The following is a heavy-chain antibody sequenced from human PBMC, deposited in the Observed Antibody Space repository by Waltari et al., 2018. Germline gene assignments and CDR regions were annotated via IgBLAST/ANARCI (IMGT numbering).Heavy chain of an antibody. CDR1: GFTFSGSA. J-gene: IGHJ4*02. V-gene: IGHV3-73*01. Sequence: EVQLVESGGGFVQPGGSLKLSCAASGFTFSGSAMHWVRQASGKGLEWVGRIRSKANSYATAYAASVKGRFTISRDDSKNTAYLQMNSLKTDDTAVYYCTPGGTTVTFFGGQGTLVTVSS. CDR2: IRSKANSYAT. D-gene: IGHD4-17*01. CDR3: TPGGTTVTFF.